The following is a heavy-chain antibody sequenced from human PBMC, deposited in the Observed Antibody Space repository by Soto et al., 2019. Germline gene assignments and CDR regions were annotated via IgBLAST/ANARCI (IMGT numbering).Heavy chain of an antibody. CDR3: ARDKVNGTSSNYYYYYGMDV. J-gene: IGHJ6*02. D-gene: IGHD2-2*01. V-gene: IGHV4-34*01. CDR1: GGSFRGYY. Sequence: PSDTLSLTCAVYGGSFRGYYWSWIRQPQGKGLEWIGEINHSGSTNYNPSLKSRVTISVDTSKNQFSLKLSSVTAADTAVYYCARDKVNGTSSNYYYYYGMDVWGQGTTVT. CDR2: INHSGST.